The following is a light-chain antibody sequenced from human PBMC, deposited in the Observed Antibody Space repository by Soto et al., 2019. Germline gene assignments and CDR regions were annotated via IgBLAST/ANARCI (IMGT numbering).Light chain of an antibody. V-gene: IGKV1-12*01. CDR2: AAS. Sequence: DIQMTQSPSSVSASVGDRVTITCRASQSISSWLAWYQQKPGTGPKLLIYAASSLQSGVPSRFSGSGAGTEFTLTISSLQPEDFGTSYCQQGYSFPITFGQGTRLEIK. J-gene: IGKJ5*01. CDR1: QSISSW. CDR3: QQGYSFPIT.